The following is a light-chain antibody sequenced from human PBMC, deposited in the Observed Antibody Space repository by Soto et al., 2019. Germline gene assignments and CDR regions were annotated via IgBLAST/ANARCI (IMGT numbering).Light chain of an antibody. V-gene: IGKV1-8*01. CDR1: QGISSY. CDR2: AAS. CDR3: QQYYSYPYT. J-gene: IGKJ2*01. Sequence: AIRMTQSPSSFSASTGDRVTITCRASQGISSYLAWYQQKPGKAPKLLIYAASTLQSGVPSSFSGSVSGTSFTLTFSCLQSEDFATYYCQQYYSYPYTFGQGTKLEIK.